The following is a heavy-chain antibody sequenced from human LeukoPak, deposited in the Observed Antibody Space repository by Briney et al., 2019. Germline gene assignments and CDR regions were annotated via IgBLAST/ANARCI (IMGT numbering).Heavy chain of an antibody. J-gene: IGHJ4*02. Sequence: SETLSLTCTVSGGSISSSSYYWGWIRQPPGKGLEWIGSIYYSGSTYYNPSLKSRVTISVDTSKNQFSLKLSSVTAADTAVYYCARDLGDYYDSSGYDYYFDYWGQGTLVTVSS. D-gene: IGHD3-22*01. CDR3: ARDLGDYYDSSGYDYYFDY. CDR2: IYYSGST. CDR1: GGSISSSSYY. V-gene: IGHV4-39*07.